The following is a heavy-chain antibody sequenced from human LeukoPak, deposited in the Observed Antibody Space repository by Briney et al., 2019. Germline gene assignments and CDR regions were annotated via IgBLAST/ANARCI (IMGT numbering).Heavy chain of an antibody. V-gene: IGHV4-38-2*02. CDR2: ISYSGST. Sequence: GSLRLSCAASGFTFSDYYMSWIRQPPGKGLEWIGSISYSGSTYYNPSLKGRVTISVDTSKKQFSLKVSSVTAADTAVYYCARDYGTGTTYYFDYWGQGTPVTVSS. CDR1: GFTFSDYY. J-gene: IGHJ4*02. CDR3: ARDYGTGTTYYFDY. D-gene: IGHD1-1*01.